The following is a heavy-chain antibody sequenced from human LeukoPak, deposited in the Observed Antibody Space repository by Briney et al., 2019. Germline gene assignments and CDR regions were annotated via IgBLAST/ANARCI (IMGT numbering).Heavy chain of an antibody. J-gene: IGHJ4*02. CDR1: GFPFSTYA. V-gene: IGHV3-23*01. Sequence: GGSLRLSCAASGFPFSTYAMNWVRQAPGKGLEWVSVITGSGGFTQYADSVKGRFTISRENAKNSLYLQMNSLRAEDTAVYYCARVEYYYDSSGSRLTYYFDYWGQGTLVTVSS. CDR3: ARVEYYYDSSGSRLTYYFDY. CDR2: ITGSGGFT. D-gene: IGHD3-22*01.